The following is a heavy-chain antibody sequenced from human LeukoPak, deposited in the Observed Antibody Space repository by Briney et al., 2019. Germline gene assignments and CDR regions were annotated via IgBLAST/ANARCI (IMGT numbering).Heavy chain of an antibody. CDR3: ARGQPDSSGFSLPPFDP. CDR1: GGTFSSYA. Sequence: GASVTVSWTASGGTFSSYAISWVRQAPGQGLEWMGGIIPIFGTANYAQKFQGRVTITADESTSTAYMELSSLRSEDTAVYYCARGQPDSSGFSLPPFDPWGQGTLVTVSS. V-gene: IGHV1-69*13. J-gene: IGHJ5*02. CDR2: IIPIFGTA. D-gene: IGHD6-19*01.